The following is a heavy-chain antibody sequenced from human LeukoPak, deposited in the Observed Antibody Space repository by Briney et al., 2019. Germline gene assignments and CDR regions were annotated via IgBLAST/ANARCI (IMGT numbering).Heavy chain of an antibody. D-gene: IGHD6-13*01. CDR1: GGSISSYY. CDR3: ARYGPGIAAAGNRFDP. V-gene: IGHV4-59*08. CDR2: IYYSGST. Sequence: KPSETLSLTCTVSGGSISSYYWSWIRQPPGKGLEWIGYIYYSGSTNYNPSPKSRVTISVDTSKNQFSLKLSSVTAADTAVYYCARYGPGIAAAGNRFDPWGQGTLVTVSS. J-gene: IGHJ5*02.